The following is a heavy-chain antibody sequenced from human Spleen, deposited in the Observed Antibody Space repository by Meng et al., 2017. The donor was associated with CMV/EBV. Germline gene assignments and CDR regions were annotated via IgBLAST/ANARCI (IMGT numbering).Heavy chain of an antibody. D-gene: IGHD4-17*01. V-gene: IGHV1-46*01. CDR3: ARGGSSTVTTSYWFDP. CDR1: GYTFITYY. J-gene: IGHJ5*02. Sequence: ASVKVSCKASGYTFITYYIHWVRQAPGQGLEWMGRINPDGGTTTYSQKFQGGVTLTSDTSTNTVYMELSRLRYEDTAVYYCARGGSSTVTTSYWFDPWGQGTLVTVSS. CDR2: INPDGGTT.